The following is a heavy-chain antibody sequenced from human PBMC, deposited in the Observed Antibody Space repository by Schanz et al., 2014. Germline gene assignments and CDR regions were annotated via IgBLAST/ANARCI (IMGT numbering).Heavy chain of an antibody. Sequence: QVQLQQWGAGLLKPSETLSLSCAVYSGSFSGYYWSWIRQPPGKGLEWIGEINHSGSTNYNPSLKSRVTIEVDTAKNQFSLKLSSVTAADTAVYYCARGPDSTSADVTRGRRRYYFDYWGQGTLVTVSS. D-gene: IGHD6-13*01. CDR2: INHSGST. J-gene: IGHJ4*02. CDR3: ARGPDSTSADVTRGRRRYYFDY. V-gene: IGHV4-34*01. CDR1: SGSFSGYY.